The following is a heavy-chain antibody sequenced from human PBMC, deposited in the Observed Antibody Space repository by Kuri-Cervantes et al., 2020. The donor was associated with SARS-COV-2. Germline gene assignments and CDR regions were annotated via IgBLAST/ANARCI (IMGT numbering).Heavy chain of an antibody. CDR1: GFTFSSYS. CDR2: ISSSSNYI. Sequence: GESLKISCAASGFTFSSYSMSWVRQAPGKGLEWVSFISSSSNYIYYADSLRGRFTISRDNAKNSLYLQMNSPRAEDTAVYYCARDGSRYSTSSFNYYYYMDVWGKGTTVTVSS. J-gene: IGHJ6*03. V-gene: IGHV3-21*01. CDR3: ARDGSRYSTSSFNYYYYMDV. D-gene: IGHD6-6*01.